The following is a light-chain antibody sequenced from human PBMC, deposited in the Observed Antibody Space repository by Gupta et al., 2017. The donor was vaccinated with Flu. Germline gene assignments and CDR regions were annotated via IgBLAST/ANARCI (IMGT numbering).Light chain of an antibody. CDR1: QSVGMY. Sequence: GDTVPITCRARQSVGMYLNSYQQKPGEVPTLLLYSTSTRQRGVPSRFVGGGSGTVFTLTVSSLLPDDSATYFCQQSYSAPRTFGQGTKV. J-gene: IGKJ1*01. CDR3: QQSYSAPRT. V-gene: IGKV1-39*01. CDR2: STS.